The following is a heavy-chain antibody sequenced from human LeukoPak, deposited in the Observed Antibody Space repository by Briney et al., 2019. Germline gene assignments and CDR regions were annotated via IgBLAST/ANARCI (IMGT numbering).Heavy chain of an antibody. CDR2: ISGSGGST. D-gene: IGHD3-22*01. V-gene: IGHV3-23*01. Sequence: GGSLRPSCAASGFTFSSYAMSWVRQAPGKGLEWVSAISGSGGSTYYADSVKGQFTISRDNSKNTLYLQMNSLRAEDTAVYYCAKGLSGDSSGYYFDYWGQGTLVTVSS. CDR3: AKGLSGDSSGYYFDY. J-gene: IGHJ4*02. CDR1: GFTFSSYA.